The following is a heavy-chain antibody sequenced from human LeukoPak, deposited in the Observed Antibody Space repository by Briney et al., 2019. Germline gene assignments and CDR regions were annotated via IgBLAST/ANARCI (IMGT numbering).Heavy chain of an antibody. Sequence: SQTLPLTCTVSGGSISSGGYYWSWLRQHPGKGLEWIGYIYYSGSTYYNPSLKSRVTISVATSKNQFSLKLSSVTAADTAVYYCARAKPDGYIIYWGQGTLVTVSS. J-gene: IGHJ4*02. CDR3: ARAKPDGYIIY. CDR1: GGSISSGGYY. D-gene: IGHD5-24*01. CDR2: IYYSGST. V-gene: IGHV4-31*03.